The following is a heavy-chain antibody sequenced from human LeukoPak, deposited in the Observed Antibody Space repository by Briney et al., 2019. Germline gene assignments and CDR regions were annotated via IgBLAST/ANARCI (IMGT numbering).Heavy chain of an antibody. Sequence: NPSETLSLTCTVSGGSISSGSYYWSWIRQPAGKGLEWIGEINHSGSTNYNPSLKSRVTISVDTSKNQFSLKLSSVTAADTAVYYCARDVRVRVANYYYYYMDVWGKGTTVTVSS. V-gene: IGHV4-61*10. D-gene: IGHD3-10*01. CDR1: GGSISSGSYY. J-gene: IGHJ6*03. CDR3: ARDVRVRVANYYYYYMDV. CDR2: INHSGST.